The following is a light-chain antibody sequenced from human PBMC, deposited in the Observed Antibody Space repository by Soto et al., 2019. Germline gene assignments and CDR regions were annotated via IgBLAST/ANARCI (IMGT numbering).Light chain of an antibody. CDR1: SSDVGSSNY. CDR3: SSYTSSLTLVV. CDR2: DVS. V-gene: IGLV2-14*03. Sequence: QSALTQPASVSGSPGQSITISCAGTSSDVGSSNYVSWYQQHPGKAPKLMIYDVSNRPSGVSNRFSGSKSGNTASLTISGLRTEDEANYYCSSYTSSLTLVVFGGGTKLTVL. J-gene: IGLJ2*01.